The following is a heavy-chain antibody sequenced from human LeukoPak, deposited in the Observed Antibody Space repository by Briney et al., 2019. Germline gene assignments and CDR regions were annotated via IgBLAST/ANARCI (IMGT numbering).Heavy chain of an antibody. D-gene: IGHD2-2*01. CDR2: INPNSGGT. V-gene: IGHV1-2*06. CDR1: GCTFTGYY. CDR3: ARGLYCSSTSCYYWFDP. J-gene: IGHJ5*02. Sequence: GASVKVSCKASGCTFTGYYMHWVRQAPGQGLEWIGRINPNSGGTNYAQKFQGRVTMTRDTSISTAYMELSRLRSDDTAVYHCARGLYCSSTSCYYWFDPWGQGTLVTVSS.